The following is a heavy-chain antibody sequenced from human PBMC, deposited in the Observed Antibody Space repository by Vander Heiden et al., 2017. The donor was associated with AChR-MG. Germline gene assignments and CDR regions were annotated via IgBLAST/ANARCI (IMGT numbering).Heavy chain of an antibody. CDR3: ARDQRASSGYNSYYFDY. D-gene: IGHD3-3*01. CDR1: GFPFSSYS. CDR2: ISSSSSYM. V-gene: IGHV3-21*01. Sequence: EVQLVESGGGLVKPGGSLRLSCAASGFPFSSYSMNWVRQAPGKGLEWVSCISSSSSYMYYADSVNGRFTISRDNAKNSLYLQMNSLRAEDTAVYFCARDQRASSGYNSYYFDYWGQGTLVTVSS. J-gene: IGHJ4*02.